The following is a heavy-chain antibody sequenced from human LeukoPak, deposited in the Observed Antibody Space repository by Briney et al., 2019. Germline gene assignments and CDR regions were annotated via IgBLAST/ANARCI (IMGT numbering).Heavy chain of an antibody. V-gene: IGHV3-53*01. CDR1: GFTGSSNY. D-gene: IGHD5-18*01. J-gene: IGHJ4*02. CDR2: IYSGGST. Sequence: GGSLRLSCAASGFTGSSNYMSWVRQAPGKGLEWVSVIYSGGSTYYADSVKGRFTISRDNSKNTLYLQMNSLRAEDTAVYYCARASIRHSRDTSMVSSFGGFDYWGQGTLVTVSS. CDR3: ARASIRHSRDTSMVSSFGGFDY.